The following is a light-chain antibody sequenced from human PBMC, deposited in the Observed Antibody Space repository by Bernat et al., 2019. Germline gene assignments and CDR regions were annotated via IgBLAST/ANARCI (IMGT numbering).Light chain of an antibody. CDR1: SSDVGGYNY. CDR2: HVS. V-gene: IGLV2-14*03. Sequence: QSALTQPASVSGSPGQSITISCTGTSSDVGGYNYVSWYQHHPGKAPKLMIYHVSSRPSGVSNRFSGSKSDNTASLTISGLQADDEADYYCSSYAGSNNFYVFGTGTKVTVL. CDR3: SSYAGSNNFYV. J-gene: IGLJ1*01.